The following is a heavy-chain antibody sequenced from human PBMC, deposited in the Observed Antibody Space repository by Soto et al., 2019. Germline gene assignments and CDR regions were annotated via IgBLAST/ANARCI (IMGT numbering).Heavy chain of an antibody. CDR3: ASSGGGEDY. D-gene: IGHD3-16*01. CDR2: IYHSGST. V-gene: IGHV4-4*02. Sequence: TLSLTCAVSGGSISSSHWWTWVRQPPGKGLEWIGEIYHSGSTNYNPSLKSRVTISVDTSRNQFSLNLSSVTAADTAVYYCASSGGGEDYWGQGILVTVSS. CDR1: GGSISSSHW. J-gene: IGHJ4*02.